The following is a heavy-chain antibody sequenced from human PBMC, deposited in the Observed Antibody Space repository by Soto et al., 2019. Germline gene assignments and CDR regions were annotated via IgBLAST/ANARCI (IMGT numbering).Heavy chain of an antibody. Sequence: QVQLVQSGAEVKKPGASVKVSCKASGYTLNTYGITWVRQAPGQGLEWMGWISANNDHTNYPQKLQGRVTMTTDTATSTAYRERRSLTSDYTAVYYCARGTYFDYWGQGTLVTVSS. V-gene: IGHV1-18*01. CDR2: ISANNDHT. CDR3: ARGTYFDY. CDR1: GYTLNTYG. J-gene: IGHJ4*02.